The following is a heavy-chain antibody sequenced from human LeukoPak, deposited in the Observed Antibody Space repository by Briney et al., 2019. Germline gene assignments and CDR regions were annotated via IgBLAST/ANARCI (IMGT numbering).Heavy chain of an antibody. V-gene: IGHV3-30*18. CDR3: AKEMGWLPGSDAFDI. CDR2: ISYHGSNI. J-gene: IGHJ3*02. Sequence: LSLTCAVYGRPFSGYYWSWIRQAPGKGLEWVSVISYHGSNIYYVDSVKGRFTVSRDNSKNTLYLQMNSLRGDDTAVYYCAKEMGWLPGSDAFDIWGQGTMVTVSS. D-gene: IGHD5-24*01. CDR1: GRPFSGYY.